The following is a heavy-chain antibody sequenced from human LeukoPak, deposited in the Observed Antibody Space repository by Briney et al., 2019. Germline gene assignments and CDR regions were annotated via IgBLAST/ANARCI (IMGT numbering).Heavy chain of an antibody. CDR3: ARESIAAAGTRNGAFDI. Sequence: PSETLSLTCTVSGGSISSYYWSWIRQPPGKGLEWIGYIYYSGSTNYNPSLKSRVTMSVDTSKNQFSLKLNSVAAADTAVYYCARESIAAAGTRNGAFDIWGQGTMVTVSS. V-gene: IGHV4-59*12. D-gene: IGHD6-13*01. CDR2: IYYSGST. CDR1: GGSISSYY. J-gene: IGHJ3*02.